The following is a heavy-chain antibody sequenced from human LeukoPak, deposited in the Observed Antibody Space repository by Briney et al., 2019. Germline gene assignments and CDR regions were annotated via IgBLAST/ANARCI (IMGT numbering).Heavy chain of an antibody. CDR1: GYTFTSYD. D-gene: IGHD3-3*01. CDR2: MNANSGNT. J-gene: IGHJ4*02. V-gene: IGHV1-8*01. CDR3: ARGASRSFDS. Sequence: ASLKVSCKASGYTFTSYDINWVRQATGQGLEWMGWMNANSGNTGYAQKFQGRVTMTRDTSISTAYMEVSSLRSEDTAVYYCARGASRSFDSWGQGTLVSVSS.